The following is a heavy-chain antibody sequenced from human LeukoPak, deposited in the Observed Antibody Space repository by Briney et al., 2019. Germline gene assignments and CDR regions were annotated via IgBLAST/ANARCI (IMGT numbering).Heavy chain of an antibody. CDR3: ARSYSSSYWFDH. D-gene: IGHD6-6*01. J-gene: IGHJ5*02. CDR2: IYPGDSDT. Sequence: GESREISCQGSGSIFTSYWIGWVRQLPGKGLEWMGIIYPGDSDTRYSPSFQGQVTISADKSISTAYLQWSSLKASDTAMYYCARSYSSSYWFDHWGQGTLVTVSS. V-gene: IGHV5-51*01. CDR1: GSIFTSYW.